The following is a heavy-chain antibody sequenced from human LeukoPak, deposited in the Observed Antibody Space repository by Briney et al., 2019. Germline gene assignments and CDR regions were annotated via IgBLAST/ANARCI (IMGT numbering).Heavy chain of an antibody. D-gene: IGHD1-1*01. CDR1: GYTFTSYD. J-gene: IGHJ4*02. CDR3: ARPILKPGPPPPIYYFDY. CDR2: MNPNSGNT. Sequence: ASVKLSCNSSGYTFTSYDINWVRQATGQGLEWMGWMNPNSGNTGYAQKFQVRVTMTRDTSISTAYMELSRLRSDDTAVYYCARPILKPGPPPPIYYFDYWGQGTLVTVSS. V-gene: IGHV1-8*01.